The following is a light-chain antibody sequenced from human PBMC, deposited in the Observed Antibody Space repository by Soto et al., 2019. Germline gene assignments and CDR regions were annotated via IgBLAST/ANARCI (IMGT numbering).Light chain of an antibody. CDR2: DAS. Sequence: EIVLTQSPATLSLSPGERATLSCRASQSVSSYLAWYQQKPGQAPRLLIYDASNRATGIPARFSGSGSGTDFALTIISLEPEDFAVYYCQQRSNWPTWTFGQGTKVDNK. CDR1: QSVSSY. CDR3: QQRSNWPTWT. V-gene: IGKV3-11*01. J-gene: IGKJ1*01.